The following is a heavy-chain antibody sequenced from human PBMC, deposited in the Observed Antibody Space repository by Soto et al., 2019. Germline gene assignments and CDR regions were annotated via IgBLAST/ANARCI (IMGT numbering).Heavy chain of an antibody. D-gene: IGHD2-15*01. CDR1: GGSFSGYY. CDR2: INHSGST. V-gene: IGHV4-34*01. CDR3: ATVGYCSGGSCYSYDY. Sequence: SQTLSLTCAVYGGSFSGYYWSWIRQPPGKGLEWIGEINHSGSTNYNPSLKSRVTISVDTSKNQFSLKLSSVTAADTAVYYCATVGYCSGGSCYSYDYWGQGTLVTVSS. J-gene: IGHJ4*02.